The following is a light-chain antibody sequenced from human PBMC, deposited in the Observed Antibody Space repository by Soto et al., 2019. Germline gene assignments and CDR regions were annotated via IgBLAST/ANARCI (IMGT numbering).Light chain of an antibody. Sequence: EIVLTQSPGTLSLSPGERATLSCRASQSVSSSYLAWYQQKPGQAPRLLIYDASRRATGIPDRFSGSGSGTDFTLSISRLEPEDFAVYYCQQYCTSLSTFGPGTKVDIK. J-gene: IGKJ3*01. V-gene: IGKV3-20*01. CDR1: QSVSSSY. CDR2: DAS. CDR3: QQYCTSLST.